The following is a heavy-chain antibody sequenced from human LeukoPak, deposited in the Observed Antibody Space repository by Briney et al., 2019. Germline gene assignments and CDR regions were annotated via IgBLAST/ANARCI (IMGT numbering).Heavy chain of an antibody. CDR2: IIPMYCTT. CDR3: ELTFKIGFAY. Sequence: ASVKVSCKVSGCIFSTYDIHWVRQAPGQGLEWMGIIIPMYCTTNYAQKFQGGVTITADESTSTAYMELSSLRCEHTGIYYCELTFKIGFAYWGAGALVTVSS. CDR1: GCIFSTYD. D-gene: IGHD1-14*01. V-gene: IGHV1-69*15. J-gene: IGHJ4*02.